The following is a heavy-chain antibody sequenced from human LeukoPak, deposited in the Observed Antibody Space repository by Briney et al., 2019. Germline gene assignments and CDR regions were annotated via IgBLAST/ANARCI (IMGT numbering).Heavy chain of an antibody. CDR3: AREVMDFDSSGYYCYFDY. Sequence: PSETLSLTCAVSGYSISSGYYWGWIRQPPGKGLEWRGSIYHSGSTYYNPSLKSRVTISVDTSKNQFSLKLSSVTAADTAVYYCAREVMDFDSSGYYCYFDYWGQGTLVTVSS. CDR2: IYHSGST. D-gene: IGHD3-22*01. CDR1: GYSISSGYY. J-gene: IGHJ4*02. V-gene: IGHV4-38-2*02.